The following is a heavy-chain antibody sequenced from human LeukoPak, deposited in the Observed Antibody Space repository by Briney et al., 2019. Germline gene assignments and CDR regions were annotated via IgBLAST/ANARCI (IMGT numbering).Heavy chain of an antibody. Sequence: GGSLRLSCAASGFTFSTYWIHWVRQAPGKGLVWVSRINSDGSSTTYADSVKGRFTISRDNAKNTLYLQMNSLRAEDTALYYCARAGIAVAGFRYFDLWGRGTLVTVSS. V-gene: IGHV3-74*01. CDR2: INSDGSST. D-gene: IGHD6-19*01. CDR3: ARAGIAVAGFRYFDL. CDR1: GFTFSTYW. J-gene: IGHJ2*01.